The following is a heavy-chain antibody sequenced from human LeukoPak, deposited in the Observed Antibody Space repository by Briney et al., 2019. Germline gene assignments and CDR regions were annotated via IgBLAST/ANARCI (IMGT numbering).Heavy chain of an antibody. CDR1: GGSINSDF. CDR2: IRYSGRT. CDR3: TRIPDVSGWPFDS. D-gene: IGHD6-19*01. J-gene: IGHJ4*02. Sequence: SETLSLTCTASGGSINSDFWTWIRQPPGKGLEWIGYIRYSGRTEYNPSLRSRATISIHTSRSHYSLRLNSVTAADTATYYCTRIPDVSGWPFDSWGQGTLVTVSS. V-gene: IGHV4-59*01.